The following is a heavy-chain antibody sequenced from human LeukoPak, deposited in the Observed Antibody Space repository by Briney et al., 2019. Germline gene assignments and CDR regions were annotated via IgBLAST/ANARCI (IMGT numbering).Heavy chain of an antibody. V-gene: IGHV4-59*08. D-gene: IGHD1-1*01. J-gene: IGHJ2*01. CDR1: VSGDSTVSGGSMTTYY. CDR2: VYYSGVT. CDR3: AGIERTYWYFDL. Sequence: SETLSLTCTVSGDSTVSGGSMTTYYWTWLRQPPGKALEWIGFVYYSGVTKYNPSLESRVTISLDASKNQFSLSLNSVTAADTAVYYCAGIERTYWYFDLWGRGTLVTVSS.